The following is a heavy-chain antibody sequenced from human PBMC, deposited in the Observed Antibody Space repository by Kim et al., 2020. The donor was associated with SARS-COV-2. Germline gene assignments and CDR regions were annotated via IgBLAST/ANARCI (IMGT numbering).Heavy chain of an antibody. D-gene: IGHD6-6*01. CDR1: GFTFDDYA. V-gene: IGHV3-9*01. Sequence: GGSLRLSCAASGFTFDDYAMHWVRQGPGKGLEWVSGISWNSGSVGYADSVKGRFTISRDKAKNSLYLQMNSLRTDDTALYYCAKDISSSGKYYFDSWGQGTLVTVSS. CDR2: ISWNSGSV. CDR3: AKDISSSGKYYFDS. J-gene: IGHJ4*02.